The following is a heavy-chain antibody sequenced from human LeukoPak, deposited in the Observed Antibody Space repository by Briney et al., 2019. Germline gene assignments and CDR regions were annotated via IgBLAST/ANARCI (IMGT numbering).Heavy chain of an antibody. CDR1: GFTFSGHA. J-gene: IGHJ4*02. D-gene: IGHD2-2*01. Sequence: AGGSLRLSCAASGFTFSGHAMGWVCQAPGQRLEGVSGILGSGGDTYYADSVQGRFTISRDDCKNTIYLEMKSLRVEDTAVYYCAKRGRDQLLCYFDSWGQGTLVTVSS. CDR2: ILGSGGDT. CDR3: AKRGRDQLLCYFDS. V-gene: IGHV3-23*01.